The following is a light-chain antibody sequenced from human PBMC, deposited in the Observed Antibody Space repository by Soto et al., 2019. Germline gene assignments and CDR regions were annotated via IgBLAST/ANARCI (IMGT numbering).Light chain of an antibody. V-gene: IGKV1-5*01. Sequence: DIQMTQSPSTLSASVGDRVTITCRASQSISSWLAWYQQKPGKAPKLLIYDASSLESGVPSRFSGSGSGTKFSLTISSLQPDDFATYYCQQYNSYSLWTFGQGTKV. J-gene: IGKJ1*01. CDR1: QSISSW. CDR2: DAS. CDR3: QQYNSYSLWT.